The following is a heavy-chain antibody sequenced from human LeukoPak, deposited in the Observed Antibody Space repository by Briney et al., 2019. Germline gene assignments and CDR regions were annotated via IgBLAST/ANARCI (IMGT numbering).Heavy chain of an antibody. Sequence: GGSLRLSCAASGFTFSSYGMSWVRQAPGKGLEWVSAISGSGGSTYYADSVKGRFTISRDNSKNTLYLQMDSLRAEDTAVYYCAKEVTPYYFDSSGYYDDAFDIWGQGTMVTVSS. D-gene: IGHD3-22*01. V-gene: IGHV3-23*01. J-gene: IGHJ3*02. CDR2: ISGSGGST. CDR3: AKEVTPYYFDSSGYYDDAFDI. CDR1: GFTFSSYG.